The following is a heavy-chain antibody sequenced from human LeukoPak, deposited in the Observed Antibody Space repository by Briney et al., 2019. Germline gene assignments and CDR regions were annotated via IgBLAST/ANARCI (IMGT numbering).Heavy chain of an antibody. CDR3: ARTPYGSGSYYISDASDI. CDR1: GGSFSGYY. D-gene: IGHD3-10*01. Sequence: SETLSLTCAVYGGSFSGYYWSWIRQPPGKGLEWIGEINHSGGTNYNPSLKSRVTISVDTSKNQFSLKLSSVTAADTAVYYCARTPYGSGSYYISDASDIWGQGTMVTVSS. J-gene: IGHJ3*02. CDR2: INHSGGT. V-gene: IGHV4-34*01.